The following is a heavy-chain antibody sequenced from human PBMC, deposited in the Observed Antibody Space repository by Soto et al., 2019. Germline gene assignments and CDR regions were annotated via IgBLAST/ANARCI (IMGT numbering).Heavy chain of an antibody. J-gene: IGHJ1*01. V-gene: IGHV2-5*01. CDR3: AQRTWELQSAYFQY. D-gene: IGHD1-26*01. CDR1: GFSLSTRGMN. CDR2: IYWNDEK. Sequence: QITLRESGPTVGKPTETLTLTCSFSGFSLSTRGMNVGWIRQPPGKALEWLALIYWNDEKRYSPSLKDRLTITKDTSKNEVVRTFTNMEPVDSGTYYGAQRTWELQSAYFQYWGQGTLF.